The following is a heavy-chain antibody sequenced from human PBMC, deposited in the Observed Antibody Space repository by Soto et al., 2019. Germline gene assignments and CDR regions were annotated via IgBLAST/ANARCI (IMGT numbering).Heavy chain of an antibody. CDR1: GYTFTSYG. V-gene: IGHV1-18*01. J-gene: IGHJ3*02. Sequence: GASVKVSYKASGYTFTSYGISWVRQAPGQGLERMGWISAYNGNTNYAQKLQGRVTMTTDTSTSTAYMELRSLRSDDTAVYYCAREGYEGLHLGELSLDAFDIWGQGTMVTVSS. D-gene: IGHD3-16*02. CDR2: ISAYNGNT. CDR3: AREGYEGLHLGELSLDAFDI.